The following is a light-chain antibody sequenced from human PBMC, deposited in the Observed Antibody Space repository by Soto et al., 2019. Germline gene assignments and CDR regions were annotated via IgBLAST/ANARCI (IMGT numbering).Light chain of an antibody. V-gene: IGKV3-20*01. CDR1: QSVSSSY. Sequence: EIVLTQSPGTLSLSPGERATLSCRASQSVSSSYLGWYQQKPGQAPRLLIYGASGRATGIPDRFSGSGSRTDFTLTISRLAPEDFAVYYCQHYGGSPSFTFGPVTKVDIK. CDR3: QHYGGSPSFT. CDR2: GAS. J-gene: IGKJ3*01.